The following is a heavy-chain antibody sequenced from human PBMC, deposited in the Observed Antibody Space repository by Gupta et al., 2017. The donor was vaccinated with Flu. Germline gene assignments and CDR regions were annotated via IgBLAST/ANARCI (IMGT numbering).Heavy chain of an antibody. J-gene: IGHJ3*02. Sequence: EEQLVESGGGLVQPGGSLRLSCAASGFTCTNYWIHWVRQAPGQGLVWVSRINVDGSSATYADSVKGRFTISRDNAKNMLFLQMNGLRTEDTAVYFCARDKRYNGDPTFDIWGQGTMVTVSP. V-gene: IGHV3-74*03. CDR2: INVDGSSA. CDR1: GFTCTNYW. CDR3: ARDKRYNGDPTFDI. D-gene: IGHD5-18*01.